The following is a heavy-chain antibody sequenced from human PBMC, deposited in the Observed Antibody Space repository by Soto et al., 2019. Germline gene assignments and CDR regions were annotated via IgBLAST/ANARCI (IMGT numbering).Heavy chain of an antibody. Sequence: PGGSLRLSCAASGFTFSSYAMHWVRQAPGKGLEWVAVISYDGSNKYYADSVKGRFTISRDNSKNTLFLQLNSLRAEDTAVYYCAKEFGSTWIDHWGEGTLVTAPQ. V-gene: IGHV3-30-3*01. CDR3: AKEFGSTWIDH. D-gene: IGHD6-13*01. CDR2: ISYDGSNK. J-gene: IGHJ4*02. CDR1: GFTFSSYA.